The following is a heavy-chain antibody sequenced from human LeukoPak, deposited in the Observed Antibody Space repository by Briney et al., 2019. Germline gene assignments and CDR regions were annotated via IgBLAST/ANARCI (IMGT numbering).Heavy chain of an antibody. CDR1: DVSINSDTYY. CDR2: IYSGGHT. J-gene: IGHJ6*03. CDR3: ARCRRYSYGYYYYYMDV. Sequence: PSETLSLTCSVSDVSINSDTYYWGWIRQPPGKGLEWIASIYSGGHTFHNPSLKSRVTISLDTSKNQFSLKLSSVTAADTAVYYCARCRRYSYGYYYYYMDVWGKGTTVTVSS. V-gene: IGHV4-39*07. D-gene: IGHD5-18*01.